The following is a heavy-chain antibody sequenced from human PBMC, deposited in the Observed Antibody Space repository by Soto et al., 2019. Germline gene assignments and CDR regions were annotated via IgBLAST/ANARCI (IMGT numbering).Heavy chain of an antibody. CDR3: ARRLYYDSSGFEVGGMDV. Sequence: SETLPLTGTVSGCSISSSSYERAGIRQPPGKGLEWIGSIYYSGSTYYNPSLKSRVTISVDTSKNQFSLKLSSVTAADTAVYYCARRLYYDSSGFEVGGMDVWGQGTTVT. V-gene: IGHV4-39*01. CDR2: IYYSGST. CDR1: GCSISSSSYE. D-gene: IGHD3-22*01. J-gene: IGHJ6*02.